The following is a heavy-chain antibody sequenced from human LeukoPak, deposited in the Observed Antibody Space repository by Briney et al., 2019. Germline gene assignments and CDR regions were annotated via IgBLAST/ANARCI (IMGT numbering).Heavy chain of an antibody. Sequence: GGSLRLSCAASGFTVSSNYMSWVRQAPGKGLEWVSVIYSGGSTYYADSVKGRFTISRDNSKNTLYLQMNSLRAEDTAVYYCARDRDYYYGMDVWGQGTTVTVSS. CDR3: ARDRDYYYGMDV. J-gene: IGHJ6*02. CDR2: IYSGGST. V-gene: IGHV3-53*01. D-gene: IGHD3-10*01. CDR1: GFTVSSNY.